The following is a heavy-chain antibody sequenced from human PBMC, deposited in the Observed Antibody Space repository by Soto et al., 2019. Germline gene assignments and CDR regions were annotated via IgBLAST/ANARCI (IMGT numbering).Heavy chain of an antibody. CDR3: ARGYRTRSSYGDYVSHYFDY. J-gene: IGHJ4*02. Sequence: GGSLRLSCAASGFTFSSYDMHWVRQATGKGLEWVSAIGTAGDTYYPGSVKGRFTISRENAKNSLYLQMNSLRAGDTAVYYCARGYRTRSSYGDYVSHYFDYWGQGTLVTVSS. D-gene: IGHD4-17*01. V-gene: IGHV3-13*01. CDR1: GFTFSSYD. CDR2: IGTAGDT.